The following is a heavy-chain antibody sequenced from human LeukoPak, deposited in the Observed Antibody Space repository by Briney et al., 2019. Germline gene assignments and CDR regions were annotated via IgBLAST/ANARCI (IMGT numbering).Heavy chain of an antibody. CDR3: ARSGEKADFDY. Sequence: GGSLRLSCAASGFTFSSYGMHWVRQAPGKGLEWVANIKQDGSESYYVDSLKGRFTFSRDNAKNSLYLQINSLRAEDTAVYYCARSGEKADFDYWGQGTLVTVSS. V-gene: IGHV3-7*01. CDR2: IKQDGSES. J-gene: IGHJ4*02. D-gene: IGHD3-10*01. CDR1: GFTFSSYG.